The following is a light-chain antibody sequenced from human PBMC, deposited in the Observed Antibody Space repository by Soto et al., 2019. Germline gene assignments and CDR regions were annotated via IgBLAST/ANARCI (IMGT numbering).Light chain of an antibody. V-gene: IGKV3-15*01. Sequence: EIVLTQCPVTLSVSPVERSTLSGMASQNVNRNLAWYQQKPGQAPRLLIHGASIRATGIPARFSGSGSGTEFTLTISGLHSEDFAVYYCQQYNNWPPEGTFGQGTKVDI. J-gene: IGKJ1*01. CDR2: GAS. CDR1: QNVNRN. CDR3: QQYNNWPPEGT.